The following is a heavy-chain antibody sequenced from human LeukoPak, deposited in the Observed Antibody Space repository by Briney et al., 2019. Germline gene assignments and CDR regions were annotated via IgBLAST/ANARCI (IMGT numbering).Heavy chain of an antibody. CDR1: GYRFTSNW. D-gene: IGHD6-19*01. CDR2: IYPGDSDS. J-gene: IGHJ4*02. V-gene: IGHV5-51*01. CDR3: ARILGGYSSGWYAFDY. Sequence: KPGESLKISCKGSGYRFTSNWIGWVRQMPGKGLEWMGIIYPGDSDSRYSPSFQGQVTFSADKSISTAYLQWSSLKASDTAMYYCARILGGYSSGWYAFDYWGQGTLVTVSS.